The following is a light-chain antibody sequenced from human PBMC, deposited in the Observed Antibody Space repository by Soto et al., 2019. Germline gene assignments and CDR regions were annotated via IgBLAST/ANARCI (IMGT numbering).Light chain of an antibody. Sequence: EVVMTHSPSTLSLXXGERSTLSCRASQSISNNLAWYQQKPGQAPRLLIYGASTRATGISVRFSGSGSGTEFTLTISSLEPEDFAVYYCQQRSNWPSFGGGTKVE. CDR3: QQRSNWPS. CDR1: QSISNN. V-gene: IGKV3-11*01. J-gene: IGKJ4*01. CDR2: GAS.